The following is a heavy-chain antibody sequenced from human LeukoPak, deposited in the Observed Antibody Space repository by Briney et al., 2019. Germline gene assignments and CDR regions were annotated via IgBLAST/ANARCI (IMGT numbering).Heavy chain of an antibody. CDR3: ARDSPKFYYDSSGYYFPYYFDY. D-gene: IGHD3-22*01. Sequence: PGGSLRLSCAASGFTFSSYDMHWVRHATGKGLEWVSAIGTAGDTYYPGPVKGRFTISRENAKNSLYLQMNSLRAGDTAVYYCARDSPKFYYDSSGYYFPYYFDYWGQGTLVTVSS. J-gene: IGHJ4*02. CDR1: GFTFSSYD. CDR2: IGTAGDT. V-gene: IGHV3-13*01.